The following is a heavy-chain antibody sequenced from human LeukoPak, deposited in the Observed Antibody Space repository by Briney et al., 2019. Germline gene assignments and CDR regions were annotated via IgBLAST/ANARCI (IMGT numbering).Heavy chain of an antibody. CDR2: INPNSGGA. Sequence: GASVKVSCKASGYTFTGYYMHWVRQAPGQGLEWMGWINPNSGGANYAQKFQGRVTMTRDTSISTAYMELSRLRSDDTAVYYCARGIGKGVVPAAIHYWGQGTLVTVSS. CDR3: ARGIGKGVVPAAIHY. J-gene: IGHJ4*02. D-gene: IGHD2-2*02. V-gene: IGHV1-2*02. CDR1: GYTFTGYY.